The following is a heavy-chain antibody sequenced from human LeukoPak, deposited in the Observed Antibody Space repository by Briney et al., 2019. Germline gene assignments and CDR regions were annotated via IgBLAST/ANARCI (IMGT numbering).Heavy chain of an antibody. D-gene: IGHD5-12*01. CDR1: GDSISNADSH. CDR2: FCYSGKP. Sequence: SETLSLTCTVSGDSISNADSHWAWIRQPPGRGLVWIGSFCYSGKPYYDPALRSRFIMSVDTSKNQFSLTLISVTAADTAVYYCARDSGYVNNDCWGQGTLVTVSS. CDR3: ARDSGYVNNDC. V-gene: IGHV4-39*02. J-gene: IGHJ4*02.